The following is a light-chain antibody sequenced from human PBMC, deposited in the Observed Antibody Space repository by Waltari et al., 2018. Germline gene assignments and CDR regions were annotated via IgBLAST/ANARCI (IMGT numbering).Light chain of an antibody. CDR1: SSYARGYQY. Sequence: QSALTQPASVSVSPGQSITLSCTGTSSYARGYQYVSWYQHYPGKAPKLIIYEVRNRPSGVSDRFSGSKSGNTASLTISGLQAEDEADYYCNSYTDSIIFGGGTKLTVL. CDR3: NSYTDSII. J-gene: IGLJ2*01. V-gene: IGLV2-14*01. CDR2: EVR.